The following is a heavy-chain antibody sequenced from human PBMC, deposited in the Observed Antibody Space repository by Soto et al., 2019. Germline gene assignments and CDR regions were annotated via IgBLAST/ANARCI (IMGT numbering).Heavy chain of an antibody. CDR3: ASSWVVPAAMYDSFDP. D-gene: IGHD2-2*01. V-gene: IGHV1-69*02. J-gene: IGHJ5*02. CDR2: IIPILGIA. Sequence: QVQLVQSGAEVKKPGSSVKVSCKASGGTFSSYTISWVRQAAGQGLEWMGRIIPILGIANYAQKFQGRVTITADKSTSTAYMELSSLRSEDTAVYYCASSWVVPAAMYDSFDPWCHGTLVTVSS. CDR1: GGTFSSYT.